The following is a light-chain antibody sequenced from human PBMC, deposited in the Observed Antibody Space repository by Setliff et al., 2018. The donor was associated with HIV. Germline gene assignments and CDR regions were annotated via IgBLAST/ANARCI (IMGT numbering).Light chain of an antibody. V-gene: IGLV2-14*03. CDR2: DVS. Sequence: QSALAQPASVSGSPGQSITISCSGSSSDVGSYNFVSWYQQHPGKAPQVIIYDVSRRPSGVSSRFSGSKSGNTASLTISGLQAEDQADYYCCSYTSSLTYVFGTGTRSSS. J-gene: IGLJ1*01. CDR1: SSDVGSYNF. CDR3: CSYTSSLTYV.